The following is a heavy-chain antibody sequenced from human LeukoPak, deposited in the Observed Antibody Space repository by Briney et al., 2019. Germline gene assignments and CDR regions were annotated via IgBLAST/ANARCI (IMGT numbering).Heavy chain of an antibody. CDR1: GFTFSSYG. CDR3: AKVRGLGLYYFDY. CDR2: IRYDGSNK. J-gene: IGHJ4*02. V-gene: IGHV3-30*02. Sequence: GGSLRLSCAASGFTFSSYGMHWVRQAPGKGLEWVAFIRYDGSNKYYADSVKGRFTISRDNSKNTLYLQMNSLRAEDTAVYYCAKVRGLGLYYFDYWGQGTLVTVSS. D-gene: IGHD3-16*02.